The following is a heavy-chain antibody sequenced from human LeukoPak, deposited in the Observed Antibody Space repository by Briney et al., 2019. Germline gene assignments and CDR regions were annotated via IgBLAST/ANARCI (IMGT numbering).Heavy chain of an antibody. J-gene: IGHJ4*02. CDR3: ARYTPIAAAFDY. Sequence: SETLSLTCTVSGGSISNYYWSWIRQPPGKGLEWIGYIYYSGSTNYNPSLKSRVTISVDTSKNQFSLKLSSVTAADTAVYYCARYTPIAAAFDYWGQGTLVTVSS. V-gene: IGHV4-59*08. CDR2: IYYSGST. D-gene: IGHD6-13*01. CDR1: GGSISNYY.